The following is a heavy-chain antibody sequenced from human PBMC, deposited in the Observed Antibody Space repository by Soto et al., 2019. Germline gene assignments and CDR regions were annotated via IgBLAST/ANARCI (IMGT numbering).Heavy chain of an antibody. CDR2: ISGSGGST. J-gene: IGHJ2*01. CDR3: AKTEYSSFSWYFDL. D-gene: IGHD6-6*01. Sequence: GGSLRLSCAASGFTFRSYAMSWVRQAPGKGLEWVSGISGSGGSTYYADSVKGRFTISRDNSKNTLYLQMNSLRVEDTAVYYCAKTEYSSFSWYFDLWGRGTLVTVSS. CDR1: GFTFRSYA. V-gene: IGHV3-23*01.